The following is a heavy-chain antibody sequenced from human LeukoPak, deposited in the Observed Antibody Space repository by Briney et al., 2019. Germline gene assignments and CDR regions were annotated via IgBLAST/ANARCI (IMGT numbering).Heavy chain of an antibody. Sequence: ASVKVSCKTSGYTFTSYGMHWVRQAPGQSLEWMGWINGGNGNTKYSEKFQGRVTIIRDTSASTAYMELSSLRSEDTAVYYCATGRWETNGYAFDIWGQGTMVTVSS. CDR3: ATGRWETNGYAFDI. V-gene: IGHV1-3*01. CDR2: INGGNGNT. J-gene: IGHJ3*02. D-gene: IGHD1-26*01. CDR1: GYTFTSYG.